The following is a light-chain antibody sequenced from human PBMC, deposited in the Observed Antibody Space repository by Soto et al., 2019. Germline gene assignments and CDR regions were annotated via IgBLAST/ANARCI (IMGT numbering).Light chain of an antibody. CDR3: QQYGGSPVT. CDR2: GAS. V-gene: IGKV3-20*01. CDR1: QSVSSSY. Sequence: EIVLTQSPGTLSLSPGERATLSCRASQSVSSSYLAWYQQKPGQAPRLLIYGASTRAAGIPARFSGSGSGTEFTLTISSLQSEDFAVYYCQQYGGSPVTFGQGTRLAIK. J-gene: IGKJ5*01.